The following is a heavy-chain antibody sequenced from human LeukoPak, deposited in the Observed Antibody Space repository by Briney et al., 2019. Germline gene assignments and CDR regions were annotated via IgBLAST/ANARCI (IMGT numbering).Heavy chain of an antibody. Sequence: SVKVSCKASGGTFSSYAISWVRQAPGQGLEWMGGIIPIFGTANYAQKFQGRVTIAADESTSTAYMELSSLRPEDTAVYYCARDRVGYCSGGSCYSTSFDYWGQGTLVTVSS. CDR1: GGTFSSYA. CDR3: ARDRVGYCSGGSCYSTSFDY. J-gene: IGHJ4*02. V-gene: IGHV1-69*13. D-gene: IGHD2-15*01. CDR2: IIPIFGTA.